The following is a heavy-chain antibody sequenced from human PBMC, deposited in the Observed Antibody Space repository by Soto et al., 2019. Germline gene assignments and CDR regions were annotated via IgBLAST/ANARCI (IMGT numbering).Heavy chain of an antibody. J-gene: IGHJ6*02. CDR3: ARDWGAPGRGSALVYYYHFGMDV. Sequence: EVQLVESGGGLVQPGGSLRLSCAASGFTFSTYWMNWVRQAPGKGLEWVANIKEDGSEAYYVDSVKGRFTISRDNAKNSPYLDMNSLRGEDTAVYYCARDWGAPGRGSALVYYYHFGMDVWGQGTTVTVPS. CDR1: GFTFSTYW. D-gene: IGHD3-16*01. V-gene: IGHV3-7*05. CDR2: IKEDGSEA.